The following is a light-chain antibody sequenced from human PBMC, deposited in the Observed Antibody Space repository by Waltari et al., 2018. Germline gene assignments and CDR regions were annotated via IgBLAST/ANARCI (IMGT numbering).Light chain of an antibody. CDR3: SSYTGSSTLGI. J-gene: IGLJ2*01. CDR1: SSDVGTYDY. V-gene: IGLV2-14*01. Sequence: QSALTQPASVSGSPGQSITISCTGSSSDVGTYDYVSWYHHPPGKAPKLIIYGVSNRPSGVSNGFSGSKSGNTASLTISGVQAEDEADYYCSSYTGSSTLGIFGGGTKLTVL. CDR2: GVS.